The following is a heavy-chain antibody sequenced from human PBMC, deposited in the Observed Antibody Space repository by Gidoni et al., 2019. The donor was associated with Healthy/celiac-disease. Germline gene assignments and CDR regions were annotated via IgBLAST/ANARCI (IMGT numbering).Heavy chain of an antibody. V-gene: IGHV3-43D*03. CDR3: AKAPGGSGWYYFDY. J-gene: IGHJ4*02. CDR2: ISWDGRST. Sequence: EVQLVESGGVVVQPGGSLRLSCAASGFTFDDYAMHWVRQAPGKGLEWVSLISWDGRSTYYADSVKGRFTISRDNSKNSLYLQMNSLRAEDTALYYCAKAPGGSGWYYFDYWGQGTLVTVSS. CDR1: GFTFDDYA. D-gene: IGHD6-19*01.